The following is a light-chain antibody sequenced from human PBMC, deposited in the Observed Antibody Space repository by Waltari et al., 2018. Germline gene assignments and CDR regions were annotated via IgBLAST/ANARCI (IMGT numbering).Light chain of an antibody. J-gene: IGLJ1*01. V-gene: IGLV2-14*01. CDR1: SSDVGGYNY. CDR3: SSYTSSSNV. CDR2: EVS. Sequence: QSALTQPASVSGSPGQSITISCTGTSSDVGGYNYVSWYQQHPGKAPKLMIYEVSNRPSGGSSRFSGSKSGNTASLTIAGLQAEDEADYYCSSYTSSSNVFGTGTKVTVL.